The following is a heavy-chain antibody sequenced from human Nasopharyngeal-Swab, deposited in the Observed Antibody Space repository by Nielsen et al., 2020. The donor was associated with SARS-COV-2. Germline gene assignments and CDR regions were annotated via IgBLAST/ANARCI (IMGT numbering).Heavy chain of an antibody. CDR3: ARHLSHDYGDPETYYYFDY. CDR2: IYYSGST. V-gene: IGHV4-39*01. D-gene: IGHD4-17*01. J-gene: IGHJ4*02. Sequence: WIRQPSGKGLEWIGSIYYSGSTYYNPSLKSRVTISVDTSKNQFSLKLSSVTAADTAVYYCARHLSHDYGDPETYYYFDYWGQGTLATVSS.